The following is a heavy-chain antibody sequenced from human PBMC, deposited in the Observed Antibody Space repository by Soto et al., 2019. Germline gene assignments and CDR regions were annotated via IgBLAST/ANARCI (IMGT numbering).Heavy chain of an antibody. CDR3: AKSFFYGSGSYYPIPIDY. J-gene: IGHJ4*02. CDR1: GFTFSSYA. Sequence: GGSLRLSCAASGFTFSSYAMHWVRQAPGKGLEWVAVISYDGSNKYYADSVKGGFTISRDNSKNTLYLQMNSLSAEDTAVYYCAKSFFYGSGSYYPIPIDYWGQGTLVTVSS. CDR2: ISYDGSNK. V-gene: IGHV3-30-3*02. D-gene: IGHD3-10*01.